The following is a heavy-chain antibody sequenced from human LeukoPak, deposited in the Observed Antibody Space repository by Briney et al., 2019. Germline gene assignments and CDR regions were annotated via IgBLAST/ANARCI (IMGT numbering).Heavy chain of an antibody. Sequence: SETLSLTCTVSGGSISSSSYYWGWIRQPPGKGLEWIGSIYYSGSTYYNPSLKSRVTISVDTSKNQFSLKLSSVTAADTAVYYCARVAPITMVRGVLFDYWGQGTLVTVSS. D-gene: IGHD3-10*01. CDR1: GGSISSSSYY. CDR3: ARVAPITMVRGVLFDY. V-gene: IGHV4-39*07. J-gene: IGHJ4*02. CDR2: IYYSGST.